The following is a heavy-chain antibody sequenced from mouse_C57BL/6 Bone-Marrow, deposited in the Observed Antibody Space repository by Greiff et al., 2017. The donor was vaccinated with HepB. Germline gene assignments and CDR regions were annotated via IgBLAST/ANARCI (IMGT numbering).Heavy chain of an antibody. J-gene: IGHJ3*01. CDR1: GFNIKDYY. CDR2: IDPEDGDT. V-gene: IGHV14-1*01. Sequence: EVQLQQSGAELVRPGASVKLSCTASGFNIKDYYMHWVKQRPEQGLEWIGRIDPEDGDTEYAPKFQGKATMTADTASNTAYLQLSSLTAEDTAVYYCTALYYGSSGFAYWGQGTLVTVSA. CDR3: TALYYGSSGFAY. D-gene: IGHD1-1*01.